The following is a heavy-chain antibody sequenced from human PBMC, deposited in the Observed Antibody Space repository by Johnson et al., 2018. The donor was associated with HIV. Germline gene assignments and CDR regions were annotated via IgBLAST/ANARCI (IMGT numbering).Heavy chain of an antibody. CDR3: ARLDEIAAAGTGDAFDI. J-gene: IGHJ3*02. CDR2: IKSETDGGTT. D-gene: IGHD6-13*01. V-gene: IGHV3-15*05. Sequence: MQLVESGGGLVKPGGSLRLSCAASGFTFSNAWMSWVRQRQAPGKGLEWVGRIKSETDGGTTDSAAPVKGRFTISRDDSKNTLYLQMNSLRAEDTALYYCARLDEIAAAGTGDAFDIWGQGTMVTVSS. CDR1: GFTFSNAW.